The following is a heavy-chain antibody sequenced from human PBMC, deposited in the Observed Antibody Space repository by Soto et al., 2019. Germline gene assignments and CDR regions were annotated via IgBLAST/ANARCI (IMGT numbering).Heavy chain of an antibody. CDR3: ASVADY. CDR2: INPFGDST. CDR1: GFTFCEFS. V-gene: IGHV3-23*01. J-gene: IGHJ4*02. D-gene: IGHD2-21*01. Sequence: GGSLRISCTPCGFTFCEFSMDWVRQAPGKGLEWVSEINPFGDSTNYANSVRGRFTISRDTSRNTLYLQMDSLRPEDTAVYYCASVADYWGQGTLVPVSS.